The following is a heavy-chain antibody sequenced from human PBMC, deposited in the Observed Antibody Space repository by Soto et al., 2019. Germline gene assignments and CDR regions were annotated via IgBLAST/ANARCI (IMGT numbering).Heavy chain of an antibody. CDR3: AKVAENFWSGSYLLDY. CDR1: GFTFSSYA. D-gene: IGHD3-3*01. J-gene: IGHJ4*02. V-gene: IGHV3-23*01. CDR2: ISGSGGST. Sequence: GGSLRLSCAASGFTFSSYAMSWVRQAPGKGLEWVSAISGSGGSTYYADSVKGRFTISRDNSKNTLYLQMNSLRAEDTAVYYCAKVAENFWSGSYLLDYWGQGTLVTVSS.